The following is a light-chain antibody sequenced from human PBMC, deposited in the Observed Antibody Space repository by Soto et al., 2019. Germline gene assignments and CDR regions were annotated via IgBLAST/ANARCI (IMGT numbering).Light chain of an antibody. Sequence: EIVLTQSPATLSLYTGERATLSCRASQSVSSHLAWFQQRPGQAPRLLIYDASNRATGIPARFSGRGSGTDFTLTSSSLEPEDFAVYYCQQRSSAITFGQGTRLEIK. CDR1: QSVSSH. CDR2: DAS. V-gene: IGKV3-11*01. J-gene: IGKJ5*01. CDR3: QQRSSAIT.